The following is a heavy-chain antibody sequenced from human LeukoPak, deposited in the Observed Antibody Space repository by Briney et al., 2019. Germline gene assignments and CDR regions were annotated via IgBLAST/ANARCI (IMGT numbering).Heavy chain of an antibody. J-gene: IGHJ3*02. CDR3: ARDGDLGAFDI. Sequence: PGGSLRLSCAASGFTFSSYGMHWVRQAPGKGLEWVAVIWYDGSNKYYADSVKGRFTISRDNAKNSLYLQMNSLRAEDTAVYYCARDGDLGAFDIWGQGTMVTVSS. V-gene: IGHV3-33*01. CDR2: IWYDGSNK. CDR1: GFTFSSYG.